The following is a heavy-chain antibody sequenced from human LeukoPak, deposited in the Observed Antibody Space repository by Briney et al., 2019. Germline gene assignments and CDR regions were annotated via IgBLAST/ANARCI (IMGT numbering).Heavy chain of an antibody. CDR1: GGSFSGYY. CDR2: INHSGST. Sequence: SETLSLTCAVYGGSFSGYYWSWIRQPPGKGLEWIGEINHSGSTNYNPSLKSRVTISVDTSKNQFSLKLSSVTAADTAVYYCARGFPPDIVVVVAGINAFDIWGQGTMVTVSS. CDR3: ARGFPPDIVVVVAGINAFDI. J-gene: IGHJ3*02. V-gene: IGHV4-34*01. D-gene: IGHD2-15*01.